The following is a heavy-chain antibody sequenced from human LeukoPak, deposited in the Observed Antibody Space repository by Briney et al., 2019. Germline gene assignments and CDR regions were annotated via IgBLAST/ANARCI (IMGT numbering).Heavy chain of an antibody. CDR3: AGARPGYSSGWYFFDFDY. Sequence: PGGSLRLSCAASGFTFSSYGMHWVRQAPGKGLEWVAVISYDGSNKYYADSVKGRFTISRDNSKNTLYLQMNSLRAEDTAVYYCAGARPGYSSGWYFFDFDYWGQGTLVTVSS. CDR2: ISYDGSNK. CDR1: GFTFSSYG. D-gene: IGHD6-19*01. J-gene: IGHJ4*02. V-gene: IGHV3-30*03.